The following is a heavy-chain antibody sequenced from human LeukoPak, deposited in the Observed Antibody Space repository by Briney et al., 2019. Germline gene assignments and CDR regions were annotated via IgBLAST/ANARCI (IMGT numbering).Heavy chain of an antibody. CDR1: GFTFNTYS. Sequence: PGGSLRLSCAASGFTFNTYSMNWVRQAPGKGLEWVSSISSHSRDIYYADSVKGRFTISRDNAKNSLHLQMNSLRAEDTAVYYCARDDRDIISFRFDYWSHGILVTVSS. CDR2: ISSHSRDI. CDR3: ARDDRDIISFRFDY. D-gene: IGHD6-6*01. J-gene: IGHJ4*01. V-gene: IGHV3-21*01.